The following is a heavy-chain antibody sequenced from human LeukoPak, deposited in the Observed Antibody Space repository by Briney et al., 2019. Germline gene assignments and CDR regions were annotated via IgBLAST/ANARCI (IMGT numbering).Heavy chain of an antibody. Sequence: GGSLRLSCAASGFTFSSYSMNWVRQAPGKGLEWVSSISSSSSYIYYADSVKGRFTISRDNAKNSLYLQMNSLRAEDTAVYYCARRISGTVVTRGTDNWFDPWGRGTLVTVSS. D-gene: IGHD4-23*01. CDR1: GFTFSSYS. CDR3: ARRISGTVVTRGTDNWFDP. V-gene: IGHV3-21*01. J-gene: IGHJ5*02. CDR2: ISSSSSYI.